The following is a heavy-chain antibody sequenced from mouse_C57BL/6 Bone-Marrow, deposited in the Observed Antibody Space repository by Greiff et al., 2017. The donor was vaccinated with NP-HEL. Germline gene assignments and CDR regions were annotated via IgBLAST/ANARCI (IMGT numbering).Heavy chain of an antibody. V-gene: IGHV1-69*01. J-gene: IGHJ2*01. CDR3: AKENPSYYFDY. CDR2: IDPSDSYT. CDR1: GYTFTSYW. Sequence: VQLQQPGAELVMPGASVKLSCKASGYTFTSYWMHWVKQRPGQGLEWIGEIDPSDSYTNYNQKFKGKSTLTVDKSSSTAYMQLSSLTSEDSAVYYCAKENPSYYFDYWGQGTTLTVAS.